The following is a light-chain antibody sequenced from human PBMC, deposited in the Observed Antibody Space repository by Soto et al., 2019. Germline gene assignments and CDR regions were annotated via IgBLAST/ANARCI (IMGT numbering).Light chain of an antibody. CDR2: GAS. Sequence: EIMLYQSQGTLSLTQGERATLSCRASQSVSSSYLAWYQQKPGQAPRLLIYGASSRATGIPDRFSGSGSGTEFTLTISSLQPDDFATYYCQHYNSYSEAFGQGTKVDIK. CDR3: QHYNSYSEA. J-gene: IGKJ1*01. CDR1: QSVSSSY. V-gene: IGKV3-20*01.